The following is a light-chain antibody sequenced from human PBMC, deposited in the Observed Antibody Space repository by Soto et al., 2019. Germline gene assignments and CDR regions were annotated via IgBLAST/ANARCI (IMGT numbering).Light chain of an antibody. CDR2: DVS. CDR1: SSDVGRYSY. V-gene: IGLV2-11*01. Sequence: QSALTQPRSVSGSPGQSVSISCTGTSSDVGRYSYVSWYQQHPGKAPKLMIYDVSERPSGVPDRFSGSKSGNTASLTISGLQAEDEAYYYCCSYAGTYTVVFGTGTKLTVL. J-gene: IGLJ1*01. CDR3: CSYAGTYTVV.